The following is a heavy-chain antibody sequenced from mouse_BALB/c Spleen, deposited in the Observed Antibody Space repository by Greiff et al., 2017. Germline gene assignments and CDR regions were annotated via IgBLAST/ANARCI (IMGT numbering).Heavy chain of an antibody. D-gene: IGHD2-1*01. J-gene: IGHJ4*01. Sequence: EVNVVESGGGLVQPKGSLKLSCAASGFTFNTYAMNWVRQAPGKGLEWVARIRSKSNNYATYYADSVKDRFTISRDDSQSMLYLQMNNLKTEDTAMYYCVRHHGNYAMDYWGQGTSVTVSS. CDR1: GFTFNTYA. CDR2: IRSKSNNYAT. V-gene: IGHV10-1*02. CDR3: VRHHGNYAMDY.